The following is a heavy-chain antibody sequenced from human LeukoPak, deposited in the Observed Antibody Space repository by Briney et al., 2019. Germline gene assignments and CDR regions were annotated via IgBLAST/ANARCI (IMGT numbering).Heavy chain of an antibody. J-gene: IGHJ1*01. CDR1: GYTFTSYG. CDR3: ARQDSSGWYGYFQH. D-gene: IGHD6-19*01. Sequence: ASVTVSCTASGYTFTSYGISWVRQAPGQGLEWVGLISAYNGNTNYAQKLQGRVTMTTDTSTSTPYMELRSLRSDDTAVYYCARQDSSGWYGYFQHWGQGTLVTVSS. CDR2: ISAYNGNT. V-gene: IGHV1-18*01.